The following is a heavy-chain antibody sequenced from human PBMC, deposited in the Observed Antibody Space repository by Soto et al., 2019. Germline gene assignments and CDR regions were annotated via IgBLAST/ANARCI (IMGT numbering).Heavy chain of an antibody. Sequence: EVQLVETGGGLIQPGGSPRLYCAASGFTVSTNYMSWVRQSPGKGLEWVSVIYTGGSTYYADSVKGRFTISRDNSKNRLFLQMNSLSAEDTAIYYCAKCMGSSWIGIIDNWGQGTLVTVSS. J-gene: IGHJ4*02. CDR2: IYTGGST. V-gene: IGHV3-53*02. CDR3: AKCMGSSWIGIIDN. CDR1: GFTVSTNY. D-gene: IGHD6-13*01.